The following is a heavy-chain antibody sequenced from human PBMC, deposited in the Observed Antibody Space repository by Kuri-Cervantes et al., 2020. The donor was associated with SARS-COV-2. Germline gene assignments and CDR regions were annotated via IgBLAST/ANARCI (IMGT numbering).Heavy chain of an antibody. Sequence: GSLRLSCTVSGGSISSYYWSWVRQPPGKGLEWIGYIYFTGSTNYNPSLKSRVTMSVDTSKNQFSLKLSSVTAADTAVYYCARIVYDSSGYYYFDYWGQGTLVTVSS. CDR2: IYFTGST. D-gene: IGHD3-22*01. J-gene: IGHJ4*02. CDR3: ARIVYDSSGYYYFDY. V-gene: IGHV4-59*08. CDR1: GGSISSYY.